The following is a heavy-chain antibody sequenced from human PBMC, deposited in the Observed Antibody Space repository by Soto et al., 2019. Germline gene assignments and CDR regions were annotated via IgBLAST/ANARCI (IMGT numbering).Heavy chain of an antibody. CDR3: AYSGYDGYAFDI. CDR1: GFTFSSYG. Sequence: GGSLRLSCAASGFTFSSYGMHWVRQAPGKGLEWVAVISYDGSNKYYADSVKGRFTISRDNSKNTLYLQMNSLRAEDTAVYYCAYSGYDGYAFDIWGQGTMVTVSS. V-gene: IGHV3-30*03. J-gene: IGHJ3*02. D-gene: IGHD5-12*01. CDR2: ISYDGSNK.